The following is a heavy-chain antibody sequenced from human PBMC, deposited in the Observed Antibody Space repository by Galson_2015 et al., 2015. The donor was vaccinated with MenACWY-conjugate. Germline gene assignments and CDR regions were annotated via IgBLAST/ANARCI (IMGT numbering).Heavy chain of an antibody. CDR2: ISPGDSNT. V-gene: IGHV5-51*01. CDR3: ARHPPGGRGMDV. Sequence: QSGAEVKKPGESLKISCKATGYTFTTYWIGWVRQMPGKALGGMGPISPGDSNTRYSPSFQGQVTLSADKSITPAYLQWSSLKASDTAMYYCARHPPGGRGMDVWGQGTTVTVSS. D-gene: IGHD1-26*01. CDR1: GYTFTTYW. J-gene: IGHJ6*02.